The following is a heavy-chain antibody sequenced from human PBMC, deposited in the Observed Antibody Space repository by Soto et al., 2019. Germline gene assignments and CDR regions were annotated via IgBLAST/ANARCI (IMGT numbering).Heavy chain of an antibody. CDR2: ISQTGTP. D-gene: IGHD2-21*02. J-gene: IGHJ5*02. Sequence: QLQLQESGSELVKPSQTLSLTCAVSGGSISSGDFSWSWIRQPPGKGLEWIGYISQTGTPYYTPSLRGRVSSSVDGYKDQFSRNLRSVTVADTAVYYCAGYEGTGGDWSYNWLDPWGQGILVTVSS. CDR3: AGYEGTGGDWSYNWLDP. CDR1: GGSISSGDFS. V-gene: IGHV4-30-2*01.